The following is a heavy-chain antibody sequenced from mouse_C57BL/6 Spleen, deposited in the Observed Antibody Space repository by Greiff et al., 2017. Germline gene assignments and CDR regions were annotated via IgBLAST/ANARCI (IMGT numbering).Heavy chain of an antibody. J-gene: IGHJ3*01. V-gene: IGHV1-69*01. CDR1: GYTFTSYW. Sequence: VQLQQPGAELVMPGASVKLSCKASGYTFTSYWMHWVKQRPGQGLEWIGEIAPSDSYTNYNQKFKGKSTLTVDKSSSTAYMQLSSLTSEDSAVYYCARREDYDEAWFAYWGQGTLVTVSA. D-gene: IGHD2-4*01. CDR2: IAPSDSYT. CDR3: ARREDYDEAWFAY.